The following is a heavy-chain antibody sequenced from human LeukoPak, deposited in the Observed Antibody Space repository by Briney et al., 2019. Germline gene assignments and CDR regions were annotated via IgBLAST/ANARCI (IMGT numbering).Heavy chain of an antibody. CDR2: IRYDGSNK. CDR3: AKDTTPPKAGFDP. V-gene: IGHV3-30*02. J-gene: IGHJ5*02. CDR1: GFTFSSYG. Sequence: GGSLRLSCAASGFTFSSYGMHGARQAPGKGLEWVAFIRYDGSNKYYADSVKGRFTISRDNSKNTLYLQMNSLRAEDTAVYYCAKDTTPPKAGFDPWGQGTLVTVSS. D-gene: IGHD1-14*01.